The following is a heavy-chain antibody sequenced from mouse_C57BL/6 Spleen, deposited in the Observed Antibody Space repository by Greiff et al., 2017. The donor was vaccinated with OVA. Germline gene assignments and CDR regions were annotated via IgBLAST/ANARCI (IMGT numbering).Heavy chain of an antibody. D-gene: IGHD1-1*01. CDR2: INPSNGGT. CDR1: GYTFTSYW. V-gene: IGHV1-53*01. CDR3: ARAGYGSSYGFAY. Sequence: VQLQQPGTELVKPGASVKLSCKASGYTFTSYWMHWVKQRPGQGLEWIGNINPSNGGTNYNEKFKSKATLTVDKSSSTAYMQLSSLTSDDSAVYYCARAGYGSSYGFAYWGQGTLVTVSA. J-gene: IGHJ3*01.